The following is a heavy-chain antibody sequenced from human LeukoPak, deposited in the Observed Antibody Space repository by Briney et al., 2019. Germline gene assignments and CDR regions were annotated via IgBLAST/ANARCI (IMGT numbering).Heavy chain of an antibody. CDR1: GYTFSSYG. Sequence: ASVKVSCKASGYTFSSYGITWVRQAPGQGLEWMGWLSAYNGNTNYAQKVQGRVTMTRDTSISTAYMELSRLRSDDTAVYYCARGSAMVTTYRGGNWFDPWGQGTLVTVSS. J-gene: IGHJ5*02. D-gene: IGHD5-18*01. CDR2: LSAYNGNT. CDR3: ARGSAMVTTYRGGNWFDP. V-gene: IGHV1-18*01.